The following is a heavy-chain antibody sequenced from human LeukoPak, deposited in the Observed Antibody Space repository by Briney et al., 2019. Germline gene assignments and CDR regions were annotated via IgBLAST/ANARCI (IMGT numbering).Heavy chain of an antibody. J-gene: IGHJ4*02. CDR1: GGSISSSSYY. CDR3: ASDSTIFGVARQY. Sequence: SETLSLTCTVSGGSISSSSYYWGWIRQPPGKGLEWIGSIYYSGSTYYNPSLKSRVTISVDTSKNQFSLELSSVTAADTAVYYCASDSTIFGVARQYWGQGTLVTVSS. D-gene: IGHD3-3*01. CDR2: IYYSGST. V-gene: IGHV4-39*01.